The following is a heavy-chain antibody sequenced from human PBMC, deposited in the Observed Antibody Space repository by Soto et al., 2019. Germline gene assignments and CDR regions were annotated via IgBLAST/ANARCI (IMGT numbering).Heavy chain of an antibody. CDR3: ARDMGFGLSDY. Sequence: QVQLVQSGAEVKKPGASVKVSCKASGYTFTSYAMYWVRQAPGQRLEWMGWINAGNGNTKYSQKFQGRVTITRDTSATKDYMELSSLRSEDTAVYYCARDMGFGLSDYWGQGTLVTVSS. J-gene: IGHJ4*02. CDR2: INAGNGNT. V-gene: IGHV1-3*01. CDR1: GYTFTSYA. D-gene: IGHD3-10*01.